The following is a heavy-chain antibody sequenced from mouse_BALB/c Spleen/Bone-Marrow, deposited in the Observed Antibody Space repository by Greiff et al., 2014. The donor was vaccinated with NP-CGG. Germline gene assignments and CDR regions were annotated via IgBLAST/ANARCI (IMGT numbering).Heavy chain of an antibody. Sequence: VKLVESGPGLVAPSQSLSITCTVSGFSLTSYGVHWVRQPPGKGLEWLGVIWAGGSTNYNSALMSRLSISKDNSKSQVFLKMNSLQTDDTAMYYYARGGGYYYAMDYWGQGTSVTVSS. CDR2: IWAGGST. CDR3: ARGGGYYYAMDY. V-gene: IGHV2-9*02. CDR1: GFSLTSYG. J-gene: IGHJ4*01.